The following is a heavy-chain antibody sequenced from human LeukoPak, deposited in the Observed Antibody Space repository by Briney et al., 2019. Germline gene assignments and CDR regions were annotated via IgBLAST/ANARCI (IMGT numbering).Heavy chain of an antibody. CDR1: GFTVSSNY. Sequence: GGSLRLSCAASGFTVSSNYMSWVRQAPGKGLAWISVIYGGGSTYYADSVKGRFTISRHNSKNTLYLEIKRLRPDDTAVYYCARGGGDYNPFDYWGQGTLVTVSS. CDR3: ARGGGDYNPFDY. CDR2: IYGGGST. D-gene: IGHD4-17*01. J-gene: IGHJ4*02. V-gene: IGHV3-53*04.